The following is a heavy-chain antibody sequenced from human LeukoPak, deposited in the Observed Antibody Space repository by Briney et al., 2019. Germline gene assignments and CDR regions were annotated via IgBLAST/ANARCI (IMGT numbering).Heavy chain of an antibody. CDR2: ISGSGNSM. Sequence: GGSLRLSCAASGFSFNESYMSWIRQAPGKGLEWVAYISGSGNSMYYTDSVRGRFTISRDNARNSLFLHMSSLRAGDTAVFYCVRGKRRFDYWGRGTLVSVSS. CDR1: GFSFNESY. CDR3: VRGKRRFDY. V-gene: IGHV3-11*01. J-gene: IGHJ4*02.